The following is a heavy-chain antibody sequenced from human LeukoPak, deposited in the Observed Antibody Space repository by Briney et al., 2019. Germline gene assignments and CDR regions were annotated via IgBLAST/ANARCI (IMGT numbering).Heavy chain of an antibody. CDR2: IYYSGST. CDR1: GGSISSSSYY. CDR3: ARQDIVVVVAENWYFDL. J-gene: IGHJ2*01. D-gene: IGHD2-15*01. Sequence: SETLSLTCTVSGGSISSSSYYWGWIRQPPGKGLEWIGSIYYSGSTYYNPSLKSRVTISVDTSKNQFSLKLSSVTAADTAVYHCARQDIVVVVAENWYFDLWGRGTLVTVSS. V-gene: IGHV4-39*01.